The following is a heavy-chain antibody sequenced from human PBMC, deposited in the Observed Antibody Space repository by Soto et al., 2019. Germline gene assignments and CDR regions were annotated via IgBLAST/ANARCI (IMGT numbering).Heavy chain of an antibody. J-gene: IGHJ6*03. CDR1: GGSFSGYY. CDR2: INHSGST. D-gene: IGHD2-2*01. CDR3: ARGYCSSTSCYAGAAYYYYYYMDV. V-gene: IGHV4-34*01. Sequence: SETLSLTCAVYGGSFSGYYWSWIRQPPGKGLEWIGEINHSGSTNYNPSLKSRVTISVDTSKNQFSLKLSSVTAADTAVCYCARGYCSSTSCYAGAAYYYYYYMDVWGKGTTVTVSS.